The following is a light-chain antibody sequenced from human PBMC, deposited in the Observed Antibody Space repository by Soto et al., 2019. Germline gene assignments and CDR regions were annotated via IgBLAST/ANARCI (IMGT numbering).Light chain of an antibody. CDR2: DAS. V-gene: IGKV3-11*01. Sequence: EIVLTQSPATLSLSPGERATLSCRASQSVSSYLAWYQQKPCQAPRLLIYDASNRATGIPARFSGSGSGTDSPLTISSLEPEDVAVYYCQQRSNWLTFGGGTKVEIK. J-gene: IGKJ4*01. CDR3: QQRSNWLT. CDR1: QSVSSY.